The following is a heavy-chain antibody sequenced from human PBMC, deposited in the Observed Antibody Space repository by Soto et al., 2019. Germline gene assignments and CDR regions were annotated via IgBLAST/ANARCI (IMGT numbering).Heavy chain of an antibody. V-gene: IGHV4-30-4*01. D-gene: IGHD4-17*01. CDR3: AAPTVTISPLSSEPGDY. J-gene: IGHJ4*02. Sequence: QVQLQESGPGLVKPSQTLSLTCTVSGGSISSGDYYWSWIRQPPGKGLEWIGYIYYSGSTYYNPSLKSRVTISVDTSKNQFSLKLNSVTAADTAVYYCAAPTVTISPLSSEPGDYWGQGTLVTVSS. CDR1: GGSISSGDYY. CDR2: IYYSGST.